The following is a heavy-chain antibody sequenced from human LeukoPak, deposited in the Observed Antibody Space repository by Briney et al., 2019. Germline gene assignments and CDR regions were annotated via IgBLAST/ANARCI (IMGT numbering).Heavy chain of an antibody. CDR3: AREGAYRNWFDP. J-gene: IGHJ5*02. CDR1: GGSISSGGYY. CDR2: IYHSGST. Sequence: PSQTLSLTCTVSGGSISSGGYYWSWIRQPPGKGLEWIGYIYHSGSTYYNPSLKSRVTISVDRSKNQFSLKLSSVTAADTAVYYCAREGAYRNWFDPWGQGTLVTVSS. D-gene: IGHD3-16*01. V-gene: IGHV4-30-2*01.